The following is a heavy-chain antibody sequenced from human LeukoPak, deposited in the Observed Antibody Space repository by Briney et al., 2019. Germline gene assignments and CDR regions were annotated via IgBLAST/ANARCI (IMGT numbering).Heavy chain of an antibody. J-gene: IGHJ4*02. CDR3: ARDVYYDSSYFFDY. Sequence: KFQGGVTMTTDTSTSTAYMELRSLRSDDTAVYYCARDVYYDSSYFFDYWGQGTLVTVSS. V-gene: IGHV1-18*01. D-gene: IGHD3-22*01.